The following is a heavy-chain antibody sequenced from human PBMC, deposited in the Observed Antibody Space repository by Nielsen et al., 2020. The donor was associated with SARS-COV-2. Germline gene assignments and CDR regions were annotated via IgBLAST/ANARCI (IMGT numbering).Heavy chain of an antibody. CDR3: ARVIAMVRGGWFDP. V-gene: IGHV4-39*01. CDR1: GGSISSSSYY. Sequence: SETLSLTCTVSGGSISSSSYYWGWIRQPPGKGLEWIGSIYYSGSTYYNPSLKSRVTISVDTSKNQFSLKLSSVTAADTAVYYCARVIAMVRGGWFDPWGQGTLVTVSS. CDR2: IYYSGST. J-gene: IGHJ5*02. D-gene: IGHD3-10*01.